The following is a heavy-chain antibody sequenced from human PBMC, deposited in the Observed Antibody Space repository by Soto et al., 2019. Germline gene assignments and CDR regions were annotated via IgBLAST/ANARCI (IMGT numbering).Heavy chain of an antibody. CDR1: GGSFSGYY. D-gene: IGHD6-19*01. CDR3: ARGGYIAVVLPYYCYIGV. Sequence: SETLSLTCAVYGGSFSGYYWSWIRQPPGKGLEWIGEINHSGSTNYNPSLKSRVTISVDTSKNQFSLKLSSVTAADTAVYYCARGGYIAVVLPYYCYIGVRGKGTTVTGSS. CDR2: INHSGST. V-gene: IGHV4-34*01. J-gene: IGHJ6*03.